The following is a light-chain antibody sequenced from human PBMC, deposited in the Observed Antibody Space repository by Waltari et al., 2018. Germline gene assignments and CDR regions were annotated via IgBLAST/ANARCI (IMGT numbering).Light chain of an antibody. CDR1: QSVSNSY. CDR3: QQYGSSPG. V-gene: IGKV3-20*01. Sequence: EIELTQSPGTLSLSPGERATLSCRASQSVSNSYLAWYQQKPGQAPRLLIYGASSRATGIPDRFSGSGSGTVFTLTISRLDPEDFAVYYCQQYGSSPGFGPGTKVDIK. CDR2: GAS. J-gene: IGKJ3*01.